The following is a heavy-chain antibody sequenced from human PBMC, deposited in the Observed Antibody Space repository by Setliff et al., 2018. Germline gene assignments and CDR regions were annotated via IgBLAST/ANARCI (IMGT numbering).Heavy chain of an antibody. CDR1: GYTFTSNR. CDR3: ARLGWSDAFDI. CDR2: VFPSDSDT. V-gene: IGHV5-51*01. Sequence: PGESLKISCKASGYTFTSNRIAWVRQMPGKGLEWMGLVFPSDSDTRYSPSFRGQVTISADKSISTAYLQWSSLKASDTAMYYCARLGWSDAFDIWGQGTMVTVSS. J-gene: IGHJ3*02. D-gene: IGHD6-19*01.